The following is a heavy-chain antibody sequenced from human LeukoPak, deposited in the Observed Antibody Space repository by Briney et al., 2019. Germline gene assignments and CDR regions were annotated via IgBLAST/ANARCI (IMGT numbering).Heavy chain of an antibody. D-gene: IGHD2-15*01. CDR3: ARDQGYCSGGSCYSNLHFDY. CDR1: GGSISSYY. V-gene: IGHV4-4*07. J-gene: IGHJ4*02. CDR2: IYTSGST. Sequence: SETLSLTCTVSGGSISSYYWSWIRQPAGKGLEWIGRIYTSGSTNYNPSLKSRVTMSVDPSKNQFSLKLSSVTAADTAVYYCARDQGYCSGGSCYSNLHFDYWGQGTLVTVSS.